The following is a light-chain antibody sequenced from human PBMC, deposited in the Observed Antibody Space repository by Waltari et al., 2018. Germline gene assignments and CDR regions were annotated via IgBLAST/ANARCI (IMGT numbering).Light chain of an antibody. CDR3: QQYGDSPYT. CDR2: GAS. V-gene: IGKV3-20*01. CDR1: QSVSSNY. Sequence: IVLTQSPGTLSLSPGERANLSCRASQSVSSNYLAWYQHKPGQPPRLLISGASSRAPGIPDRFSGSESGTDFTLVINRLEPEDFAVYFCQQYGDSPYTFGQGTKLEIK. J-gene: IGKJ2*01.